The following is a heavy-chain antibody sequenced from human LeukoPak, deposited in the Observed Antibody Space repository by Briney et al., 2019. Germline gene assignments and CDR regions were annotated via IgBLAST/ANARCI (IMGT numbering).Heavy chain of an antibody. Sequence: GASVKVSCKASGYTFTSYAMHWVRQAPGQRLEWMGWINAGNGNTKYSQKFQGRVTITRDTSASTAYMELSSLRSEDTAVYYCARLYDSSGYRPDAFDIWGQGTMVTVSS. CDR3: ARLYDSSGYRPDAFDI. CDR1: GYTFTSYA. J-gene: IGHJ3*02. V-gene: IGHV1-3*01. D-gene: IGHD3-22*01. CDR2: INAGNGNT.